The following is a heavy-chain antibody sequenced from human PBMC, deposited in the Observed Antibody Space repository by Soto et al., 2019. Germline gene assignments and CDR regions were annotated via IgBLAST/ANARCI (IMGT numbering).Heavy chain of an antibody. CDR2: ISSRSSLI. Sequence: GVLRLSCAASGFSFSSHSFNWVRQAPGQVLEWIAYISSRSSLILYADSVRGRFVISRDNALNSLYLQMNSPRDEDTAIYYCARERGEYDSGWYIDRWGQGTPVTVSS. CDR1: GFSFSSHS. CDR3: ARERGEYDSGWYIDR. D-gene: IGHD6-19*01. J-gene: IGHJ5*02. V-gene: IGHV3-21*06.